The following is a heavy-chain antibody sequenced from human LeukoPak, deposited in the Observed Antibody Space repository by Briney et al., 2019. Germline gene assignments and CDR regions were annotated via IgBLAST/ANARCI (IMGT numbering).Heavy chain of an antibody. J-gene: IGHJ4*02. V-gene: IGHV1-3*01. CDR2: INAGNGNT. CDR1: GYTFTSYA. Sequence: ASVKVSCKASGYTFTSYAMHWVRQAPGQRLEWMGWINAGNGNTKYSQKFQGRVTITRDTSASTAYMELSSLRSEDTAEYYCARGSTYYESSGQVPFDYWGQGTLVTVSS. CDR3: ARGSTYYESSGQVPFDY. D-gene: IGHD3-22*01.